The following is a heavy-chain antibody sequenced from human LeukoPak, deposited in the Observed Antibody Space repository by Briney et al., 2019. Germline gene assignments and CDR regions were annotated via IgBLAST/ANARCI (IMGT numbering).Heavy chain of an antibody. CDR2: ISYDGSNK. V-gene: IGHV3-30*04. Sequence: QPGGSLRLSCAASGFTFSSYAMHWVRQAPGKGLEWVAVISYDGSNKYYADSVKGRFTISRDNSKNTLYLQMNSLRAEDTAVYYCARVITMTAGGFDYWGQGTLVTVSS. CDR1: GFTFSSYA. CDR3: ARVITMTAGGFDY. J-gene: IGHJ4*02. D-gene: IGHD3-22*01.